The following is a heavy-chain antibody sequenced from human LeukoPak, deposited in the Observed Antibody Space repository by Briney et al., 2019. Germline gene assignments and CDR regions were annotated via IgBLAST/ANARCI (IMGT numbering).Heavy chain of an antibody. D-gene: IGHD2-2*01. Sequence: GGSLRLSCTSATFTFADYPLSWVRQAPGRGLEWITFIKTKPFGGTSEYAASVKGRFSFSRDDSKNIVYLQMNSLNTEGTAVYYCTRHQGPYLDAFDLWGQGTMVTVAS. CDR1: TFTFADYP. V-gene: IGHV3-49*04. CDR3: TRHQGPYLDAFDL. CDR2: IKTKPFGGTS. J-gene: IGHJ3*01.